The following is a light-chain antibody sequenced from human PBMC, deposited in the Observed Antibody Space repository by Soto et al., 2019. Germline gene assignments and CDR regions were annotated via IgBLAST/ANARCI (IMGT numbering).Light chain of an antibody. Sequence: EIVLTQSPGTLSLSPGDGATLSYRASQSINSFLAWYQQRRGQAPRLLIHGASNRATGIPDRFSGSGSGPDFTLTISRLEPEDFAVYYCQQYGGSPRTFGQGTKVDIK. CDR3: QQYGGSPRT. CDR2: GAS. V-gene: IGKV3-20*01. CDR1: QSINSF. J-gene: IGKJ1*01.